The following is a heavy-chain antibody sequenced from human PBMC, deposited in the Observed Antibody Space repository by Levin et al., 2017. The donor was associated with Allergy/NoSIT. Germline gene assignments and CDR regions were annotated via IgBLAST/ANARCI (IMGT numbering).Heavy chain of an antibody. CDR1: GYTLTELS. V-gene: IGHV1-24*01. Sequence: ASVKVSCKVSGYTLTELSMHWVRQAPGKGLEWMGGFDPEDGETIYAQKFQGRVTMTEDTSTDTAYMELSSLRSEDTAVYYCATEGLDMVRGVIRAFDIWGQGTMVTVSS. CDR2: FDPEDGET. D-gene: IGHD3-10*01. J-gene: IGHJ3*02. CDR3: ATEGLDMVRGVIRAFDI.